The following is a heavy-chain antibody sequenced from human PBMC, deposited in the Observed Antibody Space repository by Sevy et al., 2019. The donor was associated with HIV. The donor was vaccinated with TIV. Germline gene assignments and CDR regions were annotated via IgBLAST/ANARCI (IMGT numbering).Heavy chain of an antibody. CDR3: VRDSSIHDY. CDR2: ISGSGGST. D-gene: IGHD6-13*01. CDR1: GFTFSSYA. V-gene: IGHV3-23*01. Sequence: GGSLRLSCAASGFTFSSYAMSWVRQAPGKGLEWVSAISGSGGSTYYADSVKGRFTISRDNSKNTRYLQMNSLGAEDTAVYYCVRDSSIHDYWGQGTLVTVSS. J-gene: IGHJ4*02.